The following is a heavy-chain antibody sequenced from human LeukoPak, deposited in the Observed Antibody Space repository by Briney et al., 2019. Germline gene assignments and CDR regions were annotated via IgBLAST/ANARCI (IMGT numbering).Heavy chain of an antibody. CDR2: ISGSGGST. Sequence: PGGSLRLSCAASGFTFSSYAMSWVRQAPGKGLEWVSAISGSGGSTYYADPVKGRFTISRANSKNTLYLQLNTLRPAATAVYHCAKGPPGIVVVTAPRHWGQGTLVTVSS. V-gene: IGHV3-23*01. CDR3: AKGPPGIVVVTAPRH. D-gene: IGHD2-21*02. CDR1: GFTFSSYA. J-gene: IGHJ1*01.